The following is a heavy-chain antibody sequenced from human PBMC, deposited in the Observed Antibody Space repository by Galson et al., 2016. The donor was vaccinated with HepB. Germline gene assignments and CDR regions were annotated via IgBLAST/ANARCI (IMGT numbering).Heavy chain of an antibody. CDR3: AKRHEYCPPVGCSVDS. V-gene: IGHV3-30*18. J-gene: IGHJ4*02. CDR2: DSVHGGRK. D-gene: IGHD2/OR15-2a*01. CDR1: GFTFNNYG. Sequence: SLRLSCAASGFTFNNYGMHWVRQAPGKGLEWVAADSVHGGRKFYADSVKGRFIISRDNSNNMLFLQMNSLRADDTAVYYCAKRHEYCPPVGCSVDSWGQGTLVSVSS.